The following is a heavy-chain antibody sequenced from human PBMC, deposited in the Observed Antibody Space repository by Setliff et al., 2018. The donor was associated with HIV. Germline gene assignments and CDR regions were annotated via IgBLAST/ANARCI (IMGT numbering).Heavy chain of an antibody. CDR3: ARGGPPRVATLYWFDP. D-gene: IGHD2-15*01. CDR1: GYTLINYG. V-gene: IGHV1-18*04. J-gene: IGHJ5*02. CDR2: INTYNGNT. Sequence: GASVKVSCKASGYTLINYGINWLRQAPGQGLEWMGLINTYNGNTKYGQKFQGSVTMTTDTSTSTVYMELRRLTSDDTALYYCARGGPPRVATLYWFDPWGQGTLVTVSS.